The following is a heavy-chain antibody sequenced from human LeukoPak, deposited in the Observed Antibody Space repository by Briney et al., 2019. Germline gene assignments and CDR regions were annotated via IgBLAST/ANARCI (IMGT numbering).Heavy chain of an antibody. CDR3: VRDSCFDGNYRADYFDC. Sequence: PGGSLRLSCAASGFNFRSYEMNWVRQAQGKGLEWLSCISGSGDTIYYADSVKGRFTISRDNAKNSLSLQMNSLRAEDTAIYYCVRDSCFDGNYRADYFDCWGQGTPVTVSS. CDR2: ISGSGDTI. J-gene: IGHJ4*02. CDR1: GFNFRSYE. D-gene: IGHD4-11*01. V-gene: IGHV3-48*03.